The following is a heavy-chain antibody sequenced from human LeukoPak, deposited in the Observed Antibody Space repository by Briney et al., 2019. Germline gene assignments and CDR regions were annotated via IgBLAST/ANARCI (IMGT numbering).Heavy chain of an antibody. Sequence: PVKVSCKASGGTFSSYAISWVRQAPGQGLEWMGRIIPIFGIANYAQKFQGRVTITADKSTSTAYMELSSLRSEDTAVYYCARLPVAAAGTDYYGMDVWGQGTTVTVSS. V-gene: IGHV1-69*04. J-gene: IGHJ6*02. CDR2: IIPIFGIA. CDR3: ARLPVAAAGTDYYGMDV. D-gene: IGHD6-13*01. CDR1: GGTFSSYA.